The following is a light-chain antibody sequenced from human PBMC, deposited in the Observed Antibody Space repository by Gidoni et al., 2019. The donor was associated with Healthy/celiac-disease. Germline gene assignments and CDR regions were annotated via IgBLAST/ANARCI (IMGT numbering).Light chain of an antibody. CDR1: QSISSW. V-gene: IGKV1-5*03. CDR2: KAS. Sequence: DIQMTPSPSTLSASVGDRVTITCRASQSISSWLAWYQQKPGKAPKLLIYKASSLESGVPARSSGSGSWTEFTLTISSLQPDGFATYYCQQYNSYPITFGQXTRLEIK. CDR3: QQYNSYPIT. J-gene: IGKJ5*01.